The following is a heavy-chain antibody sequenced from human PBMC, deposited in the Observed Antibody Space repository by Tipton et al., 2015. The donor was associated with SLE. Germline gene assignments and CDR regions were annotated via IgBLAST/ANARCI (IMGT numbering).Heavy chain of an antibody. Sequence: TLSLTCTVSGYSIDSGHFWGWIRQPPGRALEWLGSISHTGRAYYNTSLQSPITMSLDTSRHQVFLRRSSVTAADTAIYYCARHDYDDNGYYMQYFDYWGQGTLVTVSS. CDR1: GYSIDSGHF. V-gene: IGHV4-38-2*02. CDR3: ARHDYDDNGYYMQYFDY. CDR2: ISHTGRA. D-gene: IGHD3-22*01. J-gene: IGHJ4*02.